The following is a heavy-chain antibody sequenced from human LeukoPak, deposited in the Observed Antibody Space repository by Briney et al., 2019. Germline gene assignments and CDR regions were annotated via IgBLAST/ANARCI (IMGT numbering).Heavy chain of an antibody. CDR3: ARYYYDSSGYYYVFDY. D-gene: IGHD3-22*01. Sequence: TSETLSLTCTVSGGSIRSYYWSWIRQPPGKGLEWIGYIYYSGSTNYNPSLKSRVTISVDTSKNQFSLKPRSVTAADTAVYYCARYYYDSSGYYYVFDYWGQGTLVTVSS. V-gene: IGHV4-59*01. CDR1: GGSIRSYY. J-gene: IGHJ4*02. CDR2: IYYSGST.